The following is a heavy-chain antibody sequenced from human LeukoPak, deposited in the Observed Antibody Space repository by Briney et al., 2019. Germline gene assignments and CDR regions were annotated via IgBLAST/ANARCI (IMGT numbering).Heavy chain of an antibody. CDR2: ISAYNGNT. CDR1: GYTFTDYY. CDR3: ARGSTGYSSGWYPDY. J-gene: IGHJ4*02. V-gene: IGHV1-18*04. D-gene: IGHD6-19*01. Sequence: ASVKVSCKASGYTFTDYYMHWVRQAPGQGLEWMGWISAYNGNTNYAQKLQGRVTMTTDTSTSTAYMELRSLRSDDTAVYYCARGSTGYSSGWYPDYWGQGTLVTVSS.